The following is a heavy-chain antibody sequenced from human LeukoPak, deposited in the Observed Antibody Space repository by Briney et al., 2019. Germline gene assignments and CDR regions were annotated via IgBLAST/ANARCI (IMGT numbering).Heavy chain of an antibody. J-gene: IGHJ3*02. D-gene: IGHD3-3*01. CDR1: GGTFSSYA. V-gene: IGHV1-69*05. CDR3: ARQYYDFWSGYHDAFDI. CDR2: IIPIFGTA. Sequence: SVKVSCKASGGTFSSYAISWVRQAPGQGLEWMGGIIPIFGTANYAQKFQGRVTITTDESTSTAYMELSSLRSEDTAVYYCARQYYDFWSGYHDAFDIWGQGTMVTVSS.